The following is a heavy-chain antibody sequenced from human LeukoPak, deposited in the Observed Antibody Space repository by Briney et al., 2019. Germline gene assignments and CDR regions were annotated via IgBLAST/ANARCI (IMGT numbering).Heavy chain of an antibody. V-gene: IGHV3-30-3*01. CDR2: ISYDGSNK. Sequence: GGSLRLSCAASGFTFSRYAMHWVRQAPGMGLEWVAVISYDGSNKYYADSVKGRFTISRDNSKNTLYLQMNSLRAEDTAVYYCARVWGYSSSPPDYWGQGTLVTVSS. D-gene: IGHD6-19*01. CDR3: ARVWGYSSSPPDY. J-gene: IGHJ4*02. CDR1: GFTFSRYA.